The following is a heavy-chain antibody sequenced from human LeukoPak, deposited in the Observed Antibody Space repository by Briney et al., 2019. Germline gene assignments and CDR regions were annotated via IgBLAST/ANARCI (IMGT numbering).Heavy chain of an antibody. V-gene: IGHV4-39*01. CDR2: FYYSGST. Sequence: PSETLSLTCTVSGGSIGSSSYYWGWIRQPPGKGLEWIGTFYYSGSTYYNPSLKSPVTISVDMSKNQFSLRLSSVTAADTAVYFCARGADTAMSFFDYWGQGTLVTVSS. D-gene: IGHD5-18*01. CDR1: GGSIGSSSYY. J-gene: IGHJ4*02. CDR3: ARGADTAMSFFDY.